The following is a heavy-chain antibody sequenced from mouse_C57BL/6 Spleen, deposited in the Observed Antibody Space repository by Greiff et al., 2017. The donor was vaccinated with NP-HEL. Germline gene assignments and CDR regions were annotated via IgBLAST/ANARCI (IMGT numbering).Heavy chain of an antibody. CDR1: GYTFTSYW. CDR2: IDPSDSYT. Sequence: QVQLQQPGAELVMPGASVKLSCKASGYTFTSYWMHWVKQRPGQGLEWIGEIDPSDSYTYYNQKFKGKSTLTVDKSSSTAYMQLSSLTSEDSAVSYCARRHYYGSSDFDDWGQGTTLTVSS. V-gene: IGHV1-69*01. CDR3: ARRHYYGSSDFDD. J-gene: IGHJ2*01. D-gene: IGHD1-1*01.